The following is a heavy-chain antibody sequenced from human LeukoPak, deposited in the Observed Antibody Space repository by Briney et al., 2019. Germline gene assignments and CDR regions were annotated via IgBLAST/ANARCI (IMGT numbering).Heavy chain of an antibody. J-gene: IGHJ4*02. CDR1: GYSFTTYW. D-gene: IGHD2-2*01. Sequence: GESLKISCRGSGYSFTTYWIGWVRQMPGKGLEWMGIIYPGDSDARYSPSFQGQVTMSADKSINTAYLQWSSLKASDAAMYYCARRKGCSNTSCPPEYWGQGTLVTVSS. CDR2: IYPGDSDA. V-gene: IGHV5-51*01. CDR3: ARRKGCSNTSCPPEY.